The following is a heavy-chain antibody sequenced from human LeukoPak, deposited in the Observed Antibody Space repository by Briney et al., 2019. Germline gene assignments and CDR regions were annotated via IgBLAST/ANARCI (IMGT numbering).Heavy chain of an antibody. V-gene: IGHV3-23*01. CDR2: ISGSGGST. CDR1: GFTFSSYA. J-gene: IGHJ3*02. CDR3: AKDLDLDSSGYPSGDAFDI. D-gene: IGHD3-22*01. Sequence: GGSLRLSCAASGFTFSSYATSWVRQAPGKGLEWVSAISGSGGSTYYADSVKGRFTISRDNSKNTLYLQMNSLRAEDTAVYYCAKDLDLDSSGYPSGDAFDIWGRGTMVTVSS.